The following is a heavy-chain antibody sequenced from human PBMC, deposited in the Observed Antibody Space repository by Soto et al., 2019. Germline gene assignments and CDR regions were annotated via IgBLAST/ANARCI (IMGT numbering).Heavy chain of an antibody. CDR2: IYYSGST. CDR3: ATEQQLRASFAY. V-gene: IGHV4-39*02. CDR1: GGSISSNNYY. Sequence: PSETLSLSCTVSGGSISSNNYYWGWIRQPPGKGLEWIGSIYYSGSTYYNPSLKSRVTISVDTSKNQFSLKLSSVTAADTAVYYCATEQQLRASFAYWGQGTLVTVSS. J-gene: IGHJ4*02. D-gene: IGHD6-13*01.